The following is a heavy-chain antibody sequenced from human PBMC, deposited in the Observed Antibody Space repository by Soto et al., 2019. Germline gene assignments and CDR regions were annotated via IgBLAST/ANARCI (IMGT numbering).Heavy chain of an antibody. CDR3: ARVRSSSVEVPPIRYYFDY. J-gene: IGHJ4*02. CDR1: GGSFSGYY. CDR2: INHSGST. V-gene: IGHV4-34*01. D-gene: IGHD6-6*01. Sequence: SETLSLTCAVYGGSFSGYYWSWIRQPPGKGLEWIGEINHSGSTNYNPSPKSRVTISVDTSKNQFSLKLSSVTAADTAVYYCARVRSSSVEVPPIRYYFDYRGQGTLVTVSS.